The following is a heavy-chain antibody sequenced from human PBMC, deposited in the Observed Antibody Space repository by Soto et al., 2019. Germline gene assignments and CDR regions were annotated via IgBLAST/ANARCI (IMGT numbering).Heavy chain of an antibody. CDR2: LIPIFGTS. Sequence: QVQLVQSGAEVKKPGSSVKVSCKASGGTFSDYGISWVRQAPGQGLEWMGGLIPIFGTSNYAQKFQSRVTITADESTSTAYMELSSLTSEDTAVYYCARGWDHYDSSGLLTWFDPWGQGTLVTVSS. D-gene: IGHD3-22*01. CDR1: GGTFSDYG. J-gene: IGHJ5*02. V-gene: IGHV1-69*01. CDR3: ARGWDHYDSSGLLTWFDP.